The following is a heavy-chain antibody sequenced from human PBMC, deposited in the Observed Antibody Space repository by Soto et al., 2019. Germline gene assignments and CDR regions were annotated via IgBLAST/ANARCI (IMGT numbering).Heavy chain of an antibody. V-gene: IGHV1-18*01. CDR2: ISAYNGNT. CDR3: ARAPDSSSWYESLYHYYGVDV. D-gene: IGHD6-13*01. J-gene: IGHJ6*02. Sequence: QVPLVQSGAEVKKPGASVKVSCKASGYTFTSYGISWVRQAPGQGLEWMGWISAYNGNTNYAQKLQGRVTMTTDTSTSTAYMELRSLRSDDTAVYYCARAPDSSSWYESLYHYYGVDVWGQGTTITVSS. CDR1: GYTFTSYG.